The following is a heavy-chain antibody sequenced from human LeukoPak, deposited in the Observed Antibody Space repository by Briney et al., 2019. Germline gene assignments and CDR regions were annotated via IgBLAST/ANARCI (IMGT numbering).Heavy chain of an antibody. V-gene: IGHV3-74*01. D-gene: IGHD3-9*01. J-gene: IGHJ5*02. CDR2: INSDGSIT. CDR3: ARGNYDILTA. CDR1: GFTFSTYW. Sequence: GGSLRLSCAVSGFTFSTYWMHWVRQVPGKGLVWASRINSDGSITSYADAVKGRFTISRDSAKNTLYLQVNSLRPEDTAVYYCARGNYDILTAWGQGTLVTVSS.